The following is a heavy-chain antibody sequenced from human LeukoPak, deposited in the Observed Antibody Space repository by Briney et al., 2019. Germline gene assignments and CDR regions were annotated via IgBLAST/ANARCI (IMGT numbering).Heavy chain of an antibody. D-gene: IGHD2-2*01. Sequence: PGRSLRLSCAASGFTFSSYVMSWVRQAPGKGLEWVSVIYSGGSTYYADSVKGRFTISRDNSKNTLYLQMNSLRAEDTAVYYCANDIVVVPAAMEIAADYWGQGTLVTVSS. V-gene: IGHV3-66*01. J-gene: IGHJ4*02. CDR2: IYSGGST. CDR3: ANDIVVVPAAMEIAADY. CDR1: GFTFSSYV.